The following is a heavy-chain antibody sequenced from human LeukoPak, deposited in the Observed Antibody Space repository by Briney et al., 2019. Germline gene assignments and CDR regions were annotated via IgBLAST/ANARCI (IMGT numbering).Heavy chain of an antibody. V-gene: IGHV4-59*01. D-gene: IGHD3-22*01. CDR1: GGSITSYY. CDR3: GRTASGYYHDY. Sequence: PSETLSLTCTVSGGSITSYYWTWSRQPPGKGLEWIGCIYYSGSSSYNYNPSLKSRVTISVDTSKNQFSLNLSSVTAADTAVYYCGRTASGYYHDYWGQGTLVTVSS. CDR2: IYYSGSSSY. J-gene: IGHJ4*02.